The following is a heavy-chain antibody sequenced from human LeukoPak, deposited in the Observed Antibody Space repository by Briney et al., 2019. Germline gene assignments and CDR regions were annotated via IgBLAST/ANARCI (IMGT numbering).Heavy chain of an antibody. CDR2: ISSSSSYK. D-gene: IGHD6-19*01. V-gene: IGHV3-21*01. CDR3: ARDYDSIGWLDYFDY. Sequence: GPLRLSCAASGFTFSSYSMNWLPQAPGRGLEGVSTISSSSSYKYYADSVKGRFTISRDNAKNSLYMQMNNLRAEDTAVYYCARDYDSIGWLDYFDYWGQGTLVTVSS. J-gene: IGHJ4*02. CDR1: GFTFSSYS.